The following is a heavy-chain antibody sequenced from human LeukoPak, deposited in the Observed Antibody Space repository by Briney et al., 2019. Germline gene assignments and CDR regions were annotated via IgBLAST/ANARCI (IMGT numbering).Heavy chain of an antibody. J-gene: IGHJ2*01. CDR1: KFTFSTFS. CDR3: AREGCGSTSCSAYWSFDL. V-gene: IGHV3-23*01. CDR2: ISGSGGYT. Sequence: GGSLRLSCAASKFTFSTFSMSWVRQAPGKGLEWVSSISGSGGYTYYADSVKGRFTISRDNSKKTLYLQMNSLRAEDTAVYYCAREGCGSTSCSAYWSFDLWGRGTLVTVSS. D-gene: IGHD2-2*01.